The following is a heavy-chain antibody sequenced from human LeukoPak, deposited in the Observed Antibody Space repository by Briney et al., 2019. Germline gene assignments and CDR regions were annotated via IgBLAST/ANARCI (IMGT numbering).Heavy chain of an antibody. Sequence: GGSLRLSCAASGFTFSSYSMNWVRQAPGKGLEWVSSISSSSSYIYYADSVKGRFTISRDNAKNSLYLQMHSLRAEDTALYYCARVRVVWDLDDAFDIWGRGTMVTVSS. V-gene: IGHV3-21*04. CDR1: GFTFSSYS. CDR3: ARVRVVWDLDDAFDI. CDR2: ISSSSSYI. D-gene: IGHD1-26*01. J-gene: IGHJ3*02.